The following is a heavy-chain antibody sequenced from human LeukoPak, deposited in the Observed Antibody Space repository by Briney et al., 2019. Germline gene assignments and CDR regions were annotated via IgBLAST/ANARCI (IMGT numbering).Heavy chain of an antibody. CDR3: ARDIRSYYDSSAYSPATFDI. V-gene: IGHV3-11*06. Sequence: PGGSLRLSCAASGFTFGDYYLTWIRQAPGKGLECVSHISPGGRYTDYADSVKGRFTISRDNARNSLFLQMDSLRAEDTAVYYCARDIRSYYDSSAYSPATFDIWGQGTMVTVSS. CDR1: GFTFGDYY. CDR2: ISPGGRYT. D-gene: IGHD3-22*01. J-gene: IGHJ3*02.